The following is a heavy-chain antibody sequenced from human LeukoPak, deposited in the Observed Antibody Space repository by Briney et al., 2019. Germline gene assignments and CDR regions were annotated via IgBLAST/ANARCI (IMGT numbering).Heavy chain of an antibody. CDR3: ARGGYCSSTSCSNYDGMDV. J-gene: IGHJ6*02. CDR2: IWYDGSNK. V-gene: IGHV3-33*01. Sequence: GGSLRLSCPASGFTFSSYGMHWVRQAPGKGLEWVAVIWYDGSNKYYADSVKGRFTISRDNSKNTLYLQMNSLRAEDTAVYYCARGGYCSSTSCSNYDGMDVWGQGTTVTVSS. D-gene: IGHD2-2*03. CDR1: GFTFSSYG.